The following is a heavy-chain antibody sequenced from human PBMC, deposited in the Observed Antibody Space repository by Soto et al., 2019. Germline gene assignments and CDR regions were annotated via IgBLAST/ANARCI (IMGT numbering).Heavy chain of an antibody. V-gene: IGHV1-69*01. D-gene: IGHD3-22*01. CDR1: GGTSSRYA. J-gene: IGHJ4*02. CDR3: ARGVDYESSAYYFFF. CDR2: IVPMFGKP. Sequence: QVQLVQSGAEVKKPGSSVKVSCKASGGTSSRYALNWVRLAPGQGPEWMGGIVPMFGKPNYAKKFQGRVTITADESTSTAYMELSSLRSEDTAVYYCARGVDYESSAYYFFFWGQGTLVTVSS.